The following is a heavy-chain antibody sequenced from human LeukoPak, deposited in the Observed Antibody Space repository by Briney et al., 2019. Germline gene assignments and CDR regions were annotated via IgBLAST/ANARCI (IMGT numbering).Heavy chain of an antibody. CDR2: ISAYNGNT. CDR1: GSTFTSYG. Sequence: GASVKLSCKASGSTFTSYGISCVRHSTGQRHGKMVWISAYNGNTNYATKLQGRVTMTTDTSTSTAYMELRSLRSDDTAVYYCARAPHYYDSSGYEDYWGQGTLVTVSS. D-gene: IGHD3-22*01. CDR3: ARAPHYYDSSGYEDY. J-gene: IGHJ4*02. V-gene: IGHV1-18*04.